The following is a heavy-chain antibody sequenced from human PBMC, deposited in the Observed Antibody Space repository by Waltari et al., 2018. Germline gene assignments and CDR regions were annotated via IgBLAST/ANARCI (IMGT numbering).Heavy chain of an antibody. Sequence: EVQVVESGGGFIQTGQSLRLSCVASGVTIGGTAMEWVRQSPGKGLQGIGRVRSKHNNSATVYAESMRGRSMVSRNASMNTAYLQIDNVTPDDTAVYYCTTGIVELESERAAFWGRGVLVTVTS. V-gene: IGHV3-73*01. CDR3: TTGIVELESERAAF. J-gene: IGHJ4*02. CDR1: GVTIGGTA. D-gene: IGHD1-1*01. CDR2: VRSKHNNSAT.